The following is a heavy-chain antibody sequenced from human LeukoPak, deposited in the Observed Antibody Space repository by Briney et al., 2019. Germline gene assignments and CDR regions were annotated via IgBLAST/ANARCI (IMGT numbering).Heavy chain of an antibody. J-gene: IGHJ4*02. Sequence: ASVTVSYKASVYTFTTNDINWVRQAAGQGLEWMGWMNPNSGHTDYAPKFQGRITMTRNTSINTAYMELSSLTSEDTAVYLCAREVSGDFALDSWGQGTLATVSS. CDR1: VYTFTTND. V-gene: IGHV1-8*01. CDR3: AREVSGDFALDS. CDR2: MNPNSGHT.